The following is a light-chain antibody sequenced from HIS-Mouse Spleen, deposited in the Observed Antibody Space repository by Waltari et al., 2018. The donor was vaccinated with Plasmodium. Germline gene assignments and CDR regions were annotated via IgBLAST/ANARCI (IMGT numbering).Light chain of an antibody. CDR2: KDS. CDR3: QSADSSGTYRV. J-gene: IGLJ2*01. CDR1: ALPKQY. V-gene: IGLV3-25*03. Sequence: SYELTQPPSVSVSPGQTARITCPGDALPKQYAYWYQQKPGQDPVLVIYKDSERPSGIPERFSGSSSGTTVTLTISGVQAEDEADYYCQSADSSGTYRVFGGGTKLTVL.